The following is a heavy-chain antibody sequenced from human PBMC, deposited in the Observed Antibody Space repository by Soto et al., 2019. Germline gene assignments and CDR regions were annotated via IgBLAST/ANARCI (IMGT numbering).Heavy chain of an antibody. CDR2: IIPIFGTA. J-gene: IGHJ6*02. D-gene: IGHD1-26*01. CDR1: GGTFSSYA. Sequence: GGSVKVSCKASGGTFSSYAISWVRQAPGQGLEWMGGIIPIFGTANYSQKFQGRVTITADESTSTAYMELSSLRSEETAVYYCARMNQVGATGGDRYYFFYGMDVWGQGTTVTVSS. V-gene: IGHV1-69*13. CDR3: ARMNQVGATGGDRYYFFYGMDV.